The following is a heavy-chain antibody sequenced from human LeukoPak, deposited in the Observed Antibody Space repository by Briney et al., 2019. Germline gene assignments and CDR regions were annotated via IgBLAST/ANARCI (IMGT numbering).Heavy chain of an antibody. Sequence: GESLKISCKGSGYSFTSYWIGWVRQMPGKGLEWMGIIYPGDSDTRYRPSFQGQVTISADKPISTAYLQWSSLKASDTAMYYCARQEVHYYDSIGFDPWGQGTLVTVSS. J-gene: IGHJ5*02. CDR2: IYPGDSDT. V-gene: IGHV5-51*01. CDR3: ARQEVHYYDSIGFDP. CDR1: GYSFTSYW. D-gene: IGHD3-22*01.